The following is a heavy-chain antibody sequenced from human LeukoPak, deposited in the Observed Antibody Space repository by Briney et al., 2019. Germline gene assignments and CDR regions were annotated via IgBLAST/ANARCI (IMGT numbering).Heavy chain of an antibody. CDR3: VKALSGWYPRKLFDY. CDR1: GFTFSSYA. CDR2: ISSNGGST. J-gene: IGHJ4*02. D-gene: IGHD6-19*01. Sequence: GGSLRLSCSASGFTFSSYAMHWVRQAPGKGLEYVSSISSNGGSTYYADSVKGRFTISRDNSKSTLYLQMSSLRVEDTAVYYCVKALSGWYPRKLFDYWGQGILVTVSS. V-gene: IGHV3-64D*09.